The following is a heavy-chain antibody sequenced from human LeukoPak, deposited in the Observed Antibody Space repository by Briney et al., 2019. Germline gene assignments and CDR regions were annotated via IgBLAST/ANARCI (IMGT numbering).Heavy chain of an antibody. V-gene: IGHV3-21*01. CDR3: ARERVSTIAFDI. CDR2: ITSSSTY. J-gene: IGHJ3*02. CDR1: GFTLSTYN. Sequence: KPGGSQRLSCAASGFTLSTYNTQWVRQAPGQGLEWVSSITSSSTYYADSVKGRFTISRDNAKSSLYLQMNSLRAEDTAVYYCARERVSTIAFDIWGRGTMVTVSS. D-gene: IGHD5/OR15-5a*01.